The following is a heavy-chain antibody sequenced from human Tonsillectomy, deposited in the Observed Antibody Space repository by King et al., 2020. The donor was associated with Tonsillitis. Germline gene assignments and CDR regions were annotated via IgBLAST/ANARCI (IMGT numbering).Heavy chain of an antibody. CDR1: GYTFTGYY. D-gene: IGHD3-16*01. V-gene: IGHV1-2*02. CDR3: ARDLRPGGYYYSYMDV. J-gene: IGHJ6*03. Sequence: QLVQSGAEVKKPGASVKVSCKASGYTFTGYYMHWVRQAPGQGHEWMGWINPNSGGTNYAQKFQGRVTMTRDTSISTAYMDLSKLRSDDTAVYYCARDLRPGGYYYSYMDVWGKGTTVTVSS. CDR2: INPNSGGT.